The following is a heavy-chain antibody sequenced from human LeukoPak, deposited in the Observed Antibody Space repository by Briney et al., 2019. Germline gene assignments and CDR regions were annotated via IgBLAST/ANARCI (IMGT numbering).Heavy chain of an antibody. J-gene: IGHJ4*02. V-gene: IGHV3-30*02. D-gene: IGHD3-10*01. CDR1: GFTFSSYG. CDR2: IRYDGSNK. CDR3: AKGKGSGSYDY. Sequence: PGGSLRLSCAASGFTFSSYGMHWVRQAPGKGLEWVAFIRYDGSNKYYADSVKGRFTISRDNSKNTLYLQTNSLRAEDTAVYYCAKGKGSGSYDYWGQGTLVTVSS.